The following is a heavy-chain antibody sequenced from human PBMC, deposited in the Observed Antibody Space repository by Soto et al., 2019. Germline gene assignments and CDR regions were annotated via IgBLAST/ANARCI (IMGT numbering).Heavy chain of an antibody. J-gene: IGHJ5*02. D-gene: IGHD6-6*01. CDR1: GGSISSSSYY. V-gene: IGHV4-39*01. CDR3: ARHRARNWFDP. CDR2: IYYSGST. Sequence: SETLSLTCIVSGGSISSSSYYWGWIRQPPGKGLEWIGSIYYSGSTYYNPSLKSRVTISVDTSKNQFSLKLSSVTAADTAVFHCARHRARNWFDPWGQGTLVTVSS.